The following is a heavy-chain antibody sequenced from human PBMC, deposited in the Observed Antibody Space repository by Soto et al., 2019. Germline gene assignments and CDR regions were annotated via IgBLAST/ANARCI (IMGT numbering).Heavy chain of an antibody. Sequence: VASVKVSCKASGYTFTTYSISWVRQAPGQGLEWMGWISAYNGNTNYAQKLQGRLTMTTDTSTSTAYMELRSLGSDDTAVYYCARVGRQSYYDGFPVYWGQGTLVTVSS. CDR3: ARVGRQSYYDGFPVY. D-gene: IGHD3-22*01. J-gene: IGHJ4*02. CDR2: ISAYNGNT. V-gene: IGHV1-18*04. CDR1: GYTFTTYS.